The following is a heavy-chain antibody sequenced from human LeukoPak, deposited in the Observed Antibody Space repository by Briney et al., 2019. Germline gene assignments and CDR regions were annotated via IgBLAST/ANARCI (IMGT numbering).Heavy chain of an antibody. CDR3: ASSGWYLSSFN. V-gene: IGHV4-39*01. Sequence: PSETLSLTCTVSGGSISSSNYYWGWIRQPPGKGLEWIGSIYYSGSTYYNPSLKSRVTISVDTSKNQFSLKLSSVTAADTAVYYCASSGWYLSSFNWGQGTLVTVSS. J-gene: IGHJ4*02. D-gene: IGHD6-19*01. CDR2: IYYSGST. CDR1: GGSISSSNYY.